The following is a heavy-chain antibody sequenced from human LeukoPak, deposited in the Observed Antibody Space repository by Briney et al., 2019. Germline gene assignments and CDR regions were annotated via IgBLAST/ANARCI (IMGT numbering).Heavy chain of an antibody. D-gene: IGHD5-12*01. Sequence: PGRSLRPSGAASGFTFDDYAMHWVRQAPGKGLEWVSGISWNSANIGYADSVKGRFTISRDNAKNSLYLQMSSLRPEDTALYYCAKSPVGGGQWLVDYFHHWGQGTLVTVSS. CDR2: ISWNSANI. CDR1: GFTFDDYA. CDR3: AKSPVGGGQWLVDYFHH. J-gene: IGHJ4*02. V-gene: IGHV3-9*01.